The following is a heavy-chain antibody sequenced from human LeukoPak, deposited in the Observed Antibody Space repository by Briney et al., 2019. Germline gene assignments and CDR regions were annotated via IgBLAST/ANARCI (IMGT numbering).Heavy chain of an antibody. CDR3: ARRRNTRVRGVIISNWFDP. CDR2: ISAYNGNT. V-gene: IGHV1-18*01. Sequence: GASVKVSCKASGYTFTSYGISWVRQAPGQGLEWMGWISAYNGNTNYAQKLQGRVTMTTDTSTSTAYMELRSPRSDDTAVYYCARRRNTRVRGVIISNWFDPWGQGTLVTVSS. J-gene: IGHJ5*02. D-gene: IGHD3-10*01. CDR1: GYTFTSYG.